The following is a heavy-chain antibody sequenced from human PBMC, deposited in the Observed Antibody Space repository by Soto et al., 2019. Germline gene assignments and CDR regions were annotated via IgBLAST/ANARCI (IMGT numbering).Heavy chain of an antibody. Sequence: PSETLSLTCAVSGGSISSSNWWSWVRQPPGKGLEWIGEIYHSGNTNYNPSLKSRVSISVDTSKNQFSLEIYSVTASDTAIYYCARDPGRAVALDWGEGTLVTVSS. CDR1: GGSISSSNW. CDR3: ARDPGRAVALD. D-gene: IGHD6-19*01. V-gene: IGHV4-4*02. CDR2: IYHSGNT. J-gene: IGHJ4*02.